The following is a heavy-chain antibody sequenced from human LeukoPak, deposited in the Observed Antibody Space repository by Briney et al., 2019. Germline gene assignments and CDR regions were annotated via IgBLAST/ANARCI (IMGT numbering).Heavy chain of an antibody. D-gene: IGHD3-22*01. J-gene: IGHJ4*02. CDR3: ASSTPYDSSGPAY. V-gene: IGHV1-69*06. Sequence: SVKVSCKASGVTFSSYAISWVRQAPGQGLEWMGRIIPIFGTANYAQKFQGRVTITADKSTSTAYMELSSLRSEDTAVYYCASSTPYDSSGPAYWGQGTLVTVSS. CDR2: IIPIFGTA. CDR1: GVTFSSYA.